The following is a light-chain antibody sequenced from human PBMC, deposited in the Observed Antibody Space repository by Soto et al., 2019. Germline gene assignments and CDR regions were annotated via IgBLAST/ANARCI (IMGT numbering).Light chain of an antibody. CDR1: SSDVGSYNL. V-gene: IGLV2-14*02. Sequence: QSVLTQPASVSGSPGQSITISCTGTSSDVGSYNLVSWYQHHPGKAPKLMIYEVSNRPSGVSNRFSGSKSGNTASLTISGLQAEDEADYYCRSYTSSSTLVFGTGTKVTVL. J-gene: IGLJ1*01. CDR2: EVS. CDR3: RSYTSSSTLV.